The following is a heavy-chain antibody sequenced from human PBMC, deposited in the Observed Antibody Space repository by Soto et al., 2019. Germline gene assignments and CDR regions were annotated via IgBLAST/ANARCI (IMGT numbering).Heavy chain of an antibody. CDR2: ISSSGSSI. CDR1: GLTFSDCY. Sequence: QVQLVESGGGLVKPGGSLRLSCAASGLTFSDCYMNWLRQAPGKGLEWVSCISSSGSSIDYAGSGKGRFTISRDNAKNSLDLQMSSLRAEDTAMYYCARVRCGEWGYAMDVWGQGTTVIVSS. J-gene: IGHJ6*02. V-gene: IGHV3-11*01. CDR3: ARVRCGEWGYAMDV. D-gene: IGHD3-10*01.